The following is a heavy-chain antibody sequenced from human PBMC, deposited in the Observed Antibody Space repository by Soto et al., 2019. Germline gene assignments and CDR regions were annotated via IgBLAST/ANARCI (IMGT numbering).Heavy chain of an antibody. J-gene: IGHJ5*02. CDR1: GFTFSSYA. V-gene: IGHV3-23*01. D-gene: IGHD3-10*01. CDR3: AKDSRAFSGYNWFDP. CDR2: ISGSGGST. Sequence: GGSLRLSCAASGFTFSSYAMSWVRQAPGKGLEWVSAISGSGGSTYYADSVKGRFTISRDNSKNTLYLQMNSLRAEDTAVYYCAKDSRAFSGYNWFDPWGQGTLVTVSS.